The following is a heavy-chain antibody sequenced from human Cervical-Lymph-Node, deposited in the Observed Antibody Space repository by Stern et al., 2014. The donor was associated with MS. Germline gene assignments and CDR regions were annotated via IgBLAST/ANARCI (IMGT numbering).Heavy chain of an antibody. CDR2: IYPGDSDP. D-gene: IGHD4-17*01. Sequence: EVQLVQSGAEVKKPGESLKISCKGSGYSFTAKWIAWVRQMPGKGLEWMGLIYPGDSDPRYSPSFQCQVTISADKSISTAYLQWSSLKASDTAMYYCARDYGDYAFDYWGQGTLVTVSS. V-gene: IGHV5-51*01. J-gene: IGHJ4*02. CDR3: ARDYGDYAFDY. CDR1: GYSFTAKW.